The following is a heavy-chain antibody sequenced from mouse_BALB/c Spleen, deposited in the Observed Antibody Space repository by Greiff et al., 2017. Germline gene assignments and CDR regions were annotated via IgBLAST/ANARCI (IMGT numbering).Heavy chain of an antibody. CDR2: ISYSGST. D-gene: IGHD2-14*01. CDR1: GYSITSDYA. J-gene: IGHJ3*01. Sequence: DVHLVESGPGLVKPSQSLSLTCTVTGYSITSDYAWNWIRQFPGNKLEWMGYISYSGSTSYNPSLKSRISITRDTSKNQFFLQLNSVTTEDTATYYCAYYRYDDGPWFAYWGQGTLVTVSA. V-gene: IGHV3-2*02. CDR3: AYYRYDDGPWFAY.